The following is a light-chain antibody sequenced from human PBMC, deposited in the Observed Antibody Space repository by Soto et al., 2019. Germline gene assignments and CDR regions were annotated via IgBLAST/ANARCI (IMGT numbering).Light chain of an antibody. Sequence: QSALTQPPSASGSPGQSVTISCTGTSSDIGKYNYVSWYQQHPGKAPRLLVYEVDRRPAGVPDRFSGSKSANTASLTVSGLQPEDEADYYCSSYTGTDNLLYVFGTGTKVTVL. CDR1: SSDIGKYNY. CDR3: SSYTGTDNLLYV. CDR2: EVD. V-gene: IGLV2-8*01. J-gene: IGLJ1*01.